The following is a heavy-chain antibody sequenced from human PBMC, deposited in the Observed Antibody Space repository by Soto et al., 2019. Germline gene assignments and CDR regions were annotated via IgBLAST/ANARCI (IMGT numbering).Heavy chain of an antibody. CDR3: AKREYCSGGSFYRNFDY. CDR2: ISGSGGVT. J-gene: IGHJ4*02. CDR1: GFSFNSYA. D-gene: IGHD2-15*01. Sequence: EMQLLESGGGLAQPGGSLRLSCAASGFSFNSYAMSWVRQAPGKGLEWVSAISGSGGVTYYADSVKGRFTISRDNSQSTLDLQMNSLRAEDTAVYYCAKREYCSGGSFYRNFDYWGQGTLVTVSS. V-gene: IGHV3-23*01.